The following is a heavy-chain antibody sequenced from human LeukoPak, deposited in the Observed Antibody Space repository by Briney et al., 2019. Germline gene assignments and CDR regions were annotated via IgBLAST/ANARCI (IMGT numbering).Heavy chain of an antibody. CDR3: ARWLWFGDMGQKGPYYFDY. Sequence: PSETLSLTCTVSGGSISSYYWSWIRQPPGKGLEWIGTIFYSGNTYYNPSLRSRVTISVDTFKNQFSLKLTSVTAADTAVYYCARWLWFGDMGQKGPYYFDYWGQGTLVAVSS. D-gene: IGHD3-10*01. J-gene: IGHJ4*02. CDR2: IFYSGNT. V-gene: IGHV4-59*04. CDR1: GGSISSYY.